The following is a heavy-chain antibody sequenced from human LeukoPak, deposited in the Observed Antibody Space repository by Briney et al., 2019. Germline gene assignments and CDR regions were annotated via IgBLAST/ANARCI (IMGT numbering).Heavy chain of an antibody. CDR2: IYYSGST. CDR1: GGSICSYY. J-gene: IGHJ3*02. CDR3: ARGSSDYDSSGYYYRNAFDI. V-gene: IGHV4-59*01. Sequence: SETLSLTCTVSGGSICSYYWSWIRQPPGKGLEWIGYIYYSGSTNYNPSLKSRVTISVDTSKNQFSLKLSSVTAADTAVYYCARGSSDYDSSGYYYRNAFDIWGQGTMVTVSS. D-gene: IGHD3-22*01.